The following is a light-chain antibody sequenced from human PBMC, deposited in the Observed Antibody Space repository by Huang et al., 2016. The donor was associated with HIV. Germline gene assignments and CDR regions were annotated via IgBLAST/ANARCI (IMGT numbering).Light chain of an antibody. CDR2: ETS. V-gene: IGKV3-15*01. Sequence: EKVMTQSPATLSVFLGERATLSCRASQYVSSNVAWYQQKSGQAPRLLIYETSTRVTDVPARFSGSGSGIEFTLTISSLQSEDFAVYYCQQYNNWPRTFGQGTKLEIK. CDR1: QYVSSN. CDR3: QQYNNWPRT. J-gene: IGKJ2*01.